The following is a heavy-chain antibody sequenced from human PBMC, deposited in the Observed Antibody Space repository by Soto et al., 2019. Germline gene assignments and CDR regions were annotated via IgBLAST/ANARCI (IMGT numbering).Heavy chain of an antibody. J-gene: IGHJ4*02. D-gene: IGHD4-17*01. CDR3: ARTKYGDYLGVGY. Sequence: QVQLQESGPGLVKPSGTLSLTCAVSSDSITSNNWWIWFRQPPGKGLQWIGEIYHSGSTNYNPSLKMRVTISVDKYKNQFYLKRNTVTAADTAVYFCARTKYGDYLGVGYWGQGILVTVSS. CDR1: SDSITSNNW. CDR2: IYHSGST. V-gene: IGHV4-4*02.